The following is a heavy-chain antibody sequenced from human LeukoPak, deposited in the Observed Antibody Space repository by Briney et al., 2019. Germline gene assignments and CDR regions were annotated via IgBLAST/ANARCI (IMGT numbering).Heavy chain of an antibody. CDR1: GGSISSTSYH. Sequence: SETLSLTCTVSGGSISSTSYHWAWIRQPPGKGLEWIATVYCTGSAYYNPSLKSRVTISVDTSKSQFSLKLSSVTTADTALYYCARYASGSYYWFDPWGQGTLVTVSS. CDR2: VYCTGSA. J-gene: IGHJ5*02. CDR3: ARYASGSYYWFDP. V-gene: IGHV4-39*01. D-gene: IGHD3-10*01.